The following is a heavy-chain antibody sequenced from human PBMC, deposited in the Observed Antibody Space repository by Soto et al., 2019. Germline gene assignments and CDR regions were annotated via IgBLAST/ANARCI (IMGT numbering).Heavy chain of an antibody. J-gene: IGHJ6*03. D-gene: IGHD5-18*01. CDR2: ISSNGGST. CDR3: ARVDTENYYYYYMDV. V-gene: IGHV3-64*01. Sequence: GGSLRLSCAASGFTFSSYAMHWVRQAPGKGLEYVSAISSNGGSTYYANSVKGRFTISRDNSKNTLYLQMGSLRAEDMAVYYCARVDTENYYYYYMDVWGKGTTVTVSS. CDR1: GFTFSSYA.